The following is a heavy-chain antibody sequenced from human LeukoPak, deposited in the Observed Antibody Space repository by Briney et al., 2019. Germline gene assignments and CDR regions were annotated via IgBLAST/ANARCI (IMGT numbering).Heavy chain of an antibody. CDR3: AKDALDCSSTSCYAPMDY. D-gene: IGHD2-2*01. J-gene: IGHJ4*02. Sequence: GGSLRLSCAASGFTFSSYAMSWVRQAPGKGLEWVPAISGSGGSTYYADSVKGRFTISRDNSKNTLYLQMNSLRAEDTAVYYCAKDALDCSSTSCYAPMDYWGQGTLVTVSS. V-gene: IGHV3-23*01. CDR2: ISGSGGST. CDR1: GFTFSSYA.